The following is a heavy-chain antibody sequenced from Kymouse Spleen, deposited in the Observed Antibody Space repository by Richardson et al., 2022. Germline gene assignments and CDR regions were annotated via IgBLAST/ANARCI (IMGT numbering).Heavy chain of an antibody. D-gene: IGHD3-10*01. V-gene: IGHV5-51*01. J-gene: IGHJ6*02. CDR1: GYSFTSYW. CDR2: IYPGDSDT. CDR3: ARHGYYGSGSYYTLYYYYGMDV. Sequence: EVQLVQSGAEVKKPGESLKISCKGSGYSFTSYWIGWVRQMPGKGLEWMGIIYPGDSDTRYSPSFQGQVTISADKSISTAYLQWSSLKASDTAMYYCARHGYYGSGSYYTLYYYYGMDVWGQGTTVTVSS.